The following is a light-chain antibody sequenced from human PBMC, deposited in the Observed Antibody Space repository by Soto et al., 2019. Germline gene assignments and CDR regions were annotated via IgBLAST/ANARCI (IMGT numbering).Light chain of an antibody. J-gene: IGKJ4*01. Sequence: EIVMTQSPVTLSLSPGERATLSCRASQSVTSKLAWFQQKPGQAPRLLIYATSTRATGVPARFSGSGSGTDFTLTISRLEPEDFTVYYCQQYGSSPLTFGGGTKVEIK. V-gene: IGKV3-20*01. CDR1: QSVTSK. CDR3: QQYGSSPLT. CDR2: ATS.